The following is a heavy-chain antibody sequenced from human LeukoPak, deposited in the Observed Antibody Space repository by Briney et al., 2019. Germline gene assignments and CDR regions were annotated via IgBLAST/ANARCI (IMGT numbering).Heavy chain of an antibody. J-gene: IGHJ4*02. V-gene: IGHV1-69*04. D-gene: IGHD3-22*01. Sequence: SVNDSLKHSGGTFNNYANSWVRPAPGQGHEWLGKILPILGIANYAQKFQGRVTITADKSTSPAYMELSSLRSEDTAVYYCARDQIPTYYYDSSGYGVDYWGQGTLVTVSS. CDR1: GGTFNNYA. CDR2: ILPILGIA. CDR3: ARDQIPTYYYDSSGYGVDY.